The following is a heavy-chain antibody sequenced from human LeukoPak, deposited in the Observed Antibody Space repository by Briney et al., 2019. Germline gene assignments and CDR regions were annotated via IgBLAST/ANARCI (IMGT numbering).Heavy chain of an antibody. J-gene: IGHJ4*02. CDR3: ATPSLNEFYPLDY. CDR2: FDPEDGET. Sequence: ASVKVSCKVTGYTLTELSMHWVRQAPGKGLEWMGGFDPEDGETIYAQKFQGRVTMTEDTSTDTAYMELSSLRSEDTAVYYCATPSLNEFYPLDYWGQGTLVTVSS. CDR1: GYTLTELS. D-gene: IGHD1-1*01. V-gene: IGHV1-24*01.